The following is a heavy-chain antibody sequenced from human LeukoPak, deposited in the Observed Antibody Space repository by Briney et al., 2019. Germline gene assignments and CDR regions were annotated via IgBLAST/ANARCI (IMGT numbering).Heavy chain of an antibody. CDR3: AKLIGWLSNFRLDY. CDR1: GFTFSSYA. CDR2: ISGSGGST. Sequence: PGGSLRLSCAAPGFTFSSYAMSWVRQAPGKGLEWVSAISGSGGSTYYADSVKGRFTISRDNSKNTLYLQMNSLRAEDTAVYYCAKLIGWLSNFRLDYWGQGTLVTVSS. V-gene: IGHV3-23*01. D-gene: IGHD3-9*01. J-gene: IGHJ4*02.